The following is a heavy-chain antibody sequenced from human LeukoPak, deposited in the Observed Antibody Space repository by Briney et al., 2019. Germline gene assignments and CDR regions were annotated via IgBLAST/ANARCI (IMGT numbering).Heavy chain of an antibody. V-gene: IGHV4-39*07. J-gene: IGHJ4*02. CDR1: GGSISSSSYY. Sequence: PSETLSLTCTVSGGSISSSSYYWGWIRQPPGKGLEWIGSIYYSGSTYYNPSLKSRVTISVDTSKNQFSLKLSSVTAADTAVYYCARKGYSGYDPFDYWGQGTLVTVSS. D-gene: IGHD5-12*01. CDR3: ARKGYSGYDPFDY. CDR2: IYYSGST.